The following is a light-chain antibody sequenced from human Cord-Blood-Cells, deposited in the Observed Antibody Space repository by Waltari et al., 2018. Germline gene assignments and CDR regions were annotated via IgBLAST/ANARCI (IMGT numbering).Light chain of an antibody. J-gene: IGKJ4*01. CDR3: QQLNSYPLT. CDR1: QGISSY. V-gene: IGKV1-9*01. CDR2: AAS. Sequence: IQLTQSPSSLSASVGDRVTITCRASQGISSYLAWYQQKPGKAPKLLIYAASTLQSWVPSRFSGSGSGTDFTLTISILQPEDFATSACQQLNSYPLTFGGGTKVEIK.